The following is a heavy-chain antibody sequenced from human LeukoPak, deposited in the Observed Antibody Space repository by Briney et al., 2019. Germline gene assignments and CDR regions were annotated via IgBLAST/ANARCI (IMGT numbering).Heavy chain of an antibody. CDR2: ITPNADRT. V-gene: IGHV3-23*01. CDR1: GFTFGSYG. D-gene: IGHD3-22*01. J-gene: IGHJ1*01. CDR3: AIMHGYYDGSGYWVQ. Sequence: GGSLRLSCAASGFTFGSYGMSWVRQAPGKGLEWVSFITPNADRTSYADSVEGRFTISRDNPRSTLYMQMNSLRDEDTAVYYCAIMHGYYDGSGYWVQWGQGTLVTVSS.